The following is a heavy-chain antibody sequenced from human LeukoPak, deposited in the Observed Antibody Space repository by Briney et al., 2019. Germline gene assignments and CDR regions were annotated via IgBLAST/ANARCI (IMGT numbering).Heavy chain of an antibody. CDR2: IYSSGST. V-gene: IGHV4-59*01. D-gene: IGHD6-13*01. Sequence: SETLSLTCTVSGGSLSSYYWTWIRQPPGKGLEWIGYIYSSGSTNYNPSLKGRVTISLDTSKNQLFLKLRSVTTADTAVYYCATNSSWFDYWGQGTLVTVSS. J-gene: IGHJ4*02. CDR1: GGSLSSYY. CDR3: ATNSSWFDY.